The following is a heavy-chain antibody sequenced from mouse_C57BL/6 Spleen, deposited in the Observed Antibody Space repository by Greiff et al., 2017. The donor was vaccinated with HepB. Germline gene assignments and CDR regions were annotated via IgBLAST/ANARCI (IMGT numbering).Heavy chain of an antibody. CDR3: ARIKKIVATYFDY. J-gene: IGHJ2*01. CDR1: GYTFTSYW. D-gene: IGHD1-1*01. Sequence: VQLQQSGAELVKAGASVKMSCKASGYTFTSYWMHWVKQRPGQGLEWFAETNPTNGRTYYNEKFKSKATLTVDKSSSTAYMLLSGPTSEDSAVYYCARIKKIVATYFDYWGQGPTLRVSS. CDR2: TNPTNGRT. V-gene: IGHV1S81*02.